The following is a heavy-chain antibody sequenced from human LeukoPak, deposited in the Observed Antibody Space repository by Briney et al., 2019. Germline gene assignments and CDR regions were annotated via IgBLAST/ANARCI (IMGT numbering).Heavy chain of an antibody. J-gene: IGHJ3*01. CDR1: GGSMSHH. V-gene: IGHV4-59*11. D-gene: IGHD5-24*01. Sequence: SETLSLTCTVSGGSMSHHWSWIRQSPGKGLEWIGYISHTASTNYNPSLKSRVTLSIDTSKSQLSFQLTSVTAADTAVYYCAREKSPERKTWLELGAFDVWGQGTVVTVSS. CDR3: AREKSPERKTWLELGAFDV. CDR2: ISHTAST.